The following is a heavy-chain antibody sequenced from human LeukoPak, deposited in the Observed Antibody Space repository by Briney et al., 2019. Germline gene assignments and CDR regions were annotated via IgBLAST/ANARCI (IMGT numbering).Heavy chain of an antibody. D-gene: IGHD3-10*01. Sequence: GASVKVSCKASGYTFTSYDINWVRQATGQGLEWMGWMNPNSGSTGYAQKFQGRVTMTRNTSISTAYMGLSSLRSEDTAVYYCARGLDYYGSGLGGGLNWFDPWGQGTLVTVSS. CDR1: GYTFTSYD. CDR2: MNPNSGST. J-gene: IGHJ5*02. CDR3: ARGLDYYGSGLGGGLNWFDP. V-gene: IGHV1-8*01.